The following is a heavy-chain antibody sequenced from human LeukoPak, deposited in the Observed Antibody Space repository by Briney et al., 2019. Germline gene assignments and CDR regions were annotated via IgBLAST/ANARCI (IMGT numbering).Heavy chain of an antibody. V-gene: IGHV3-30*02. CDR2: IRYDGSNK. D-gene: IGHD2-2*01. CDR1: GFTFSSYG. CDR3: ATLRLPAATTKAFDY. Sequence: GGSLTLSCAASGFTFSSYGMHWVRQAPGKGLEWVAFIRYDGSNKYYADSVKGRFTISRDNSKNTLYLQMNSLRAEDTAVYYCATLRLPAATTKAFDYWGQGTLVTVSS. J-gene: IGHJ4*02.